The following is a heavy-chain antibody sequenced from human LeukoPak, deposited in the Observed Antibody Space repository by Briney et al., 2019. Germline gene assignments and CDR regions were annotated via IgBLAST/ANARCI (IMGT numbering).Heavy chain of an antibody. CDR2: IYYSGST. CDR3: ARQDYDILTGYYRVWYFDY. Sequence: SETLSLTCTVSGGSISSSSYYWGWIRQPPGKGLEWIGSIYYSGSTYQNPSLKNRVTISVDTSKNQFSLNLSSVTAADTAVYYCARQDYDILTGYYRVWYFDYWGQGTLVTVSS. V-gene: IGHV4-39*01. D-gene: IGHD3-9*01. CDR1: GGSISSSSYY. J-gene: IGHJ4*02.